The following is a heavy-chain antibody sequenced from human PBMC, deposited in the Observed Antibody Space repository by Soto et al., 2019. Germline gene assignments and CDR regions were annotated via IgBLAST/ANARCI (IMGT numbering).Heavy chain of an antibody. CDR2: IWYDGSNK. CDR3: ARVPGIAAAGSDY. CDR1: GFTFSSYG. V-gene: IGHV3-33*01. J-gene: IGHJ4*02. Sequence: QVQLVESGGGVVQPGRSLRLSCAASGFTFSSYGMHWVRQAPGKGLEWVAVIWYDGSNKYYADSVKGRFTISRDNSKNTLYLQMNSLRAEDTAVYYCARVPGIAAAGSDYWGKGTLVTVSS. D-gene: IGHD6-13*01.